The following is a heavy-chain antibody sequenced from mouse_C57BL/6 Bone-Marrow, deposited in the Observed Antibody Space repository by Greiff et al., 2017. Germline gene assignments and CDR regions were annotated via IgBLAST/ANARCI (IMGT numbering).Heavy chain of an antibody. CDR2: IYPRDGST. J-gene: IGHJ4*01. CDR1: GYTFTSYD. V-gene: IGHV1-85*01. Sequence: QVQLKESGPELVKPGASVKLSCKASGYTFTSYDINWVKQRPGQGLEWIGWIYPRDGSTQYNEKFKGKATLTVDTSSSTAYMELHSLTSEDSAVYFCARGGSPYAMDYWGQGTSVTVSS. CDR3: ARGGSPYAMDY. D-gene: IGHD1-1*02.